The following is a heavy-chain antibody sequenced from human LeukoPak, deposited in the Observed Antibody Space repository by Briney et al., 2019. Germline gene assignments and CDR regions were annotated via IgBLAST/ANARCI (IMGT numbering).Heavy chain of an antibody. CDR2: IPYDGSNK. V-gene: IGHV3-30*02. Sequence: GGSLRLSCAASGFTFSSFGMHWVRQAPGKGLEGVAFIPYDGSNKYYADSVKGRFTISRDNSKNTLYLQMNSLRAEDTAVCYCAKDVGVRTTVGYFDHWGQGTLVTVSS. CDR3: AKDVGVRTTVGYFDH. J-gene: IGHJ4*02. D-gene: IGHD4-11*01. CDR1: GFTFSSFG.